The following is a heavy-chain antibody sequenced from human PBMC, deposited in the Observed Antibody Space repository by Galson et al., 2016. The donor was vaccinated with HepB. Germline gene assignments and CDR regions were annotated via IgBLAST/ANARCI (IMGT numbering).Heavy chain of an antibody. J-gene: IGHJ5*01. CDR3: TKSRTLFPSLNWFDS. V-gene: IGHV2-5*02. CDR1: GFSLTPDDVA. CDR2: IYGDDDT. Sequence: PALVKPTQTLTLTCSFSGFSLTPDDVAVGWIRQSPGKALEWLALIYGDDDTWYNPPLRNRVTVTRDTSKNQVVLRMTNMDPEDTATYYCTKSRTLFPSLNWFDSWGPGILVTVSS. D-gene: IGHD1-14*01.